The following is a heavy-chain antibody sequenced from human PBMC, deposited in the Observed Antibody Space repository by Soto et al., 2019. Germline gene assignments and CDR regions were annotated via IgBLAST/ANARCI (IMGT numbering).Heavy chain of an antibody. CDR2: IYYSGST. Sequence: QVQLQESGPGLLKPSQTLSLTCTVSGGSISSGGYYWSWIRQHPGKGLEWIGYIYYSGSTYYNPSLKSRVTISVDTSKNQFSLKLSSVTAADTAVYYCARWAMTTVTKYFDYWGQGTLVTVSS. CDR3: ARWAMTTVTKYFDY. V-gene: IGHV4-31*03. CDR1: GGSISSGGYY. D-gene: IGHD4-17*01. J-gene: IGHJ4*02.